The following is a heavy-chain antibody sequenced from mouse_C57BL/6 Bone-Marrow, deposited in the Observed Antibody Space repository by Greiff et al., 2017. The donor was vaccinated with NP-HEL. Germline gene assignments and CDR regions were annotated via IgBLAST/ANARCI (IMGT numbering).Heavy chain of an antibody. D-gene: IGHD2-1*01. V-gene: IGHV1-54*01. Sequence: VQLVESGAELVRPGTSVKVSCKASGYAFTNYLIEWVKQRPGQGLEWIGVINPGSGGTNYNEKFKGKATLTADKSSSTAYMQLSSLTSEDSAVYFCAREIYYGNYVWWYFDVWGTGTTVTVSS. CDR2: INPGSGGT. CDR1: GYAFTNYL. CDR3: AREIYYGNYVWWYFDV. J-gene: IGHJ1*03.